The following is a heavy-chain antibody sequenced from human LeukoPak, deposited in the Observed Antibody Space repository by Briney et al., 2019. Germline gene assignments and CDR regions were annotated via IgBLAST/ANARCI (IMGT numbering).Heavy chain of an antibody. J-gene: IGHJ4*02. Sequence: PSETLSLTCSVSGGSISSSSYFWGWIRQPPGKGLEWIASVHYSGSTYYNPSLKSRVTISIDTSKNQFSLRLTSVTAADTAVYFCATLVSTRYYFDYWGQGTLVTVSS. V-gene: IGHV4-39*01. CDR1: GGSISSSSYF. D-gene: IGHD5/OR15-5a*01. CDR2: VHYSGST. CDR3: ATLVSTRYYFDY.